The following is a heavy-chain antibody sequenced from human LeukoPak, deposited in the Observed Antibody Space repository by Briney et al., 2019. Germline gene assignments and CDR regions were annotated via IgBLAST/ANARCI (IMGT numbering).Heavy chain of an antibody. D-gene: IGHD6-13*01. V-gene: IGHV4-39*01. CDR3: ASHLAAADAFDI. J-gene: IGHJ3*02. Sequence: PSETLSLTCTVSGGSISSSSYYWGWIRQPPGKGLEWIGSIYYSGSTHYNPSLKSRVTISVDTSKNQFSLKLSSVTAADTAVYYCASHLAAADAFDIWGQGTMVTVSS. CDR2: IYYSGST. CDR1: GGSISSSSYY.